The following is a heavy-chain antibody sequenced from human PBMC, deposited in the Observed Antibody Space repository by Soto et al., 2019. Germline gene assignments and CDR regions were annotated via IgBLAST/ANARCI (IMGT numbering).Heavy chain of an antibody. Sequence: ASVKVSCKASGYTFTSYGISWVRQAPGQGLEWMGWISAYNGNTNYAQKLQGRVTMTTDTSTSTAYMELRSLRSDDTAVYYCARVGYYDSSGDYAFDIWGQGTMVTVSS. CDR1: GYTFTSYG. CDR3: ARVGYYDSSGDYAFDI. V-gene: IGHV1-18*01. J-gene: IGHJ3*02. CDR2: ISAYNGNT. D-gene: IGHD3-22*01.